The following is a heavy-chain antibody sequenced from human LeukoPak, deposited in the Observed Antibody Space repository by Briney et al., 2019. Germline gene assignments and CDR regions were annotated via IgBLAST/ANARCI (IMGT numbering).Heavy chain of an antibody. CDR3: ARDNGSGYTKGYEHYYYYLDV. Sequence: SETLSLTCTVSGGSISSSSYYWGWIRQPPGKGLEWIGSIYYSGSTYYNPSLKSRVTISVDKSKKHISLRLTSVTAADTALYYCARDNGSGYTKGYEHYYYYLDVWGKGTTVTVSS. D-gene: IGHD3-3*02. J-gene: IGHJ6*03. CDR1: GGSISSSSYY. V-gene: IGHV4-39*07. CDR2: IYYSGST.